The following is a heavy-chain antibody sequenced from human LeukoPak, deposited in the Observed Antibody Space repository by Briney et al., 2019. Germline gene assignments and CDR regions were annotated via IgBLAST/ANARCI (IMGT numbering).Heavy chain of an antibody. J-gene: IGHJ5*02. CDR2: TYYRSTWYN. V-gene: IGHV6-1*01. CDR3: ARRLTQYDCFDP. D-gene: IGHD2-2*01. CDR1: GDSFSSNSAA. Sequence: SQTLSLTCAISGDSFSSNSAAWNWIRQSPSRGLEWLGRTYYRSTWYNDYAVSVRGRITVNPDTSKNQFSLHLNSVTPEDTAVYYCARRLTQYDCFDPWGQGILVTVSS.